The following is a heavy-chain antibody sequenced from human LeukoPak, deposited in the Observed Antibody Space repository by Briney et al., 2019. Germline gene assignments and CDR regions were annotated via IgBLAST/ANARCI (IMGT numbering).Heavy chain of an antibody. D-gene: IGHD6-19*01. CDR2: ISGSGGST. Sequence: GGSLRLSCAASGFTFSSYAMSWVRQAPGKGLEWVSAISGSGGSTYYADSVKGRFTISRDNSKNTLYLQMNSLRAEDTAVYYCAKDSGSSAWYWGAFDYWGQGTLVTVSS. V-gene: IGHV3-23*01. CDR3: AKDSGSSAWYWGAFDY. J-gene: IGHJ4*02. CDR1: GFTFSSYA.